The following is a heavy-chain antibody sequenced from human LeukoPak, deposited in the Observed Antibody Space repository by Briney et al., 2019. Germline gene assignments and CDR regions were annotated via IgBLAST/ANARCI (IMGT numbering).Heavy chain of an antibody. CDR3: ARVRGQQLFDY. J-gene: IGHJ4*02. CDR1: GGSISSGGYS. D-gene: IGHD6-13*01. V-gene: IGHV4-30-2*01. CDR2: IYHSGST. Sequence: PSETLSLTCAVSGGSISSGGYSWRWIRQPPGKGLEWIGYIYHSGSTYYNPSLKSRVTISVDRSKNQFSLKLSSVTAADTAVYYCARVRGQQLFDYWGQGTLVTVSS.